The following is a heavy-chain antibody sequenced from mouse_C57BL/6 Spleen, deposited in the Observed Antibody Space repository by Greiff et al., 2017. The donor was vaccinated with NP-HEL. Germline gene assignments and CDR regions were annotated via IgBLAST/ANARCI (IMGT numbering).Heavy chain of an antibody. J-gene: IGHJ3*01. Sequence: VHVKQSGPELVKPGASVKIPCKASGYTFTDYNMDWVKQSHGKSLEWIGDINPNNGGTIYNQKFKGKATLTVDKSSSTAYMELRSLTSEDTAVYYCASRYYSNSWFAYWGQGTLVTVSA. CDR2: INPNNGGT. CDR1: GYTFTDYN. V-gene: IGHV1-18*01. CDR3: ASRYYSNSWFAY. D-gene: IGHD2-5*01.